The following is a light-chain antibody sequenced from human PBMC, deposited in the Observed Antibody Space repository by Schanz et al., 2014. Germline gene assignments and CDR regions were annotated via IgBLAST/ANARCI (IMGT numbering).Light chain of an antibody. Sequence: ETVLTQSPVTLSVSPGERATLSCRASQSVSSNFAWYQQKPGQAPRLLIYGASTRASDFPDRFSGSGSGTDFTLTISRLEPEDFAVYYCQQYTISPSTFGGGTKVEIK. J-gene: IGKJ4*01. V-gene: IGKV3-20*01. CDR3: QQYTISPST. CDR2: GAS. CDR1: QSVSSN.